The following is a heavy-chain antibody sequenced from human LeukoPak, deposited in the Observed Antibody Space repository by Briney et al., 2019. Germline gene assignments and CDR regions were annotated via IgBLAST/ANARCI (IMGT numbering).Heavy chain of an antibody. CDR3: ARGRGGLLWFGEFNS. CDR1: GFTFSTYW. J-gene: IGHJ4*02. CDR2: INQDGSEI. D-gene: IGHD3-10*01. V-gene: IGHV3-7*04. Sequence: GGSLRLSCAASGFTFSTYWMAWVRQAPGKGLEWVANINQDGSEIYYVDSVKGRFTISRDNANNSLFLQMNSLRAEDTAVYYCARGRGGLLWFGEFNSWGQGTLVTVSS.